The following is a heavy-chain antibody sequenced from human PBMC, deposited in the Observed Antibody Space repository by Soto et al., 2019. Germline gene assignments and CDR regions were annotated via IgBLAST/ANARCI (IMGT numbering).Heavy chain of an antibody. CDR3: AKLSCTSSTCYFPGWFDP. V-gene: IGHV4-31*03. CDR1: GDSISGGASF. CDR2: VYYSGSS. Sequence: QVQLQESGPGLVKPSETLSLTCTVSGDSISGGASFWSWIRQPPGKGLEWIANVYYSGSSYYNPSLKSRLTISVDTTKNQFSLQLKSKTAADTAVYYCAKLSCTSSTCYFPGWFDPWGQGTLVTVSS. D-gene: IGHD2-2*01. J-gene: IGHJ5*02.